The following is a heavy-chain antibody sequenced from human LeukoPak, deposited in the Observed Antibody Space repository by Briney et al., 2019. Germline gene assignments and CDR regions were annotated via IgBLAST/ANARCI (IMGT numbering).Heavy chain of an antibody. CDR2: IRYDGSNK. V-gene: IGHV3-30*02. J-gene: IGHJ6*03. D-gene: IGHD5-12*01. CDR3: AKGGGYEAQYYYYYLDV. CDR1: GFTFSSYG. Sequence: GGSLRLSCAASGFTFSSYGMYWVRHAPGKGLEWVAFIRYDGSNKYYADSAKGRFTVSKDNSKNTLYLQMKSLRAEDTAVYYCAKGGGYEAQYYYYYLDVWGKGTTVTISS.